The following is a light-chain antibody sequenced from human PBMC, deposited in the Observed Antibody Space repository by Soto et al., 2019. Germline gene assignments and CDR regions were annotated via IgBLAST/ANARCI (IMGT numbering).Light chain of an antibody. CDR2: DVS. V-gene: IGLV2-11*01. J-gene: IGLJ3*02. CDR1: SSDVGAYNY. Sequence: QSALTQPRSVSGSPGQSVTISCTGTSSDVGAYNYVSWYQHHPGKAPKVMIYDVSERPSGVPDRFSGSKSDNKASLTISGLQAEDEADSYCCSYAGSYSWVFGGGTKLTVL. CDR3: CSYAGSYSWV.